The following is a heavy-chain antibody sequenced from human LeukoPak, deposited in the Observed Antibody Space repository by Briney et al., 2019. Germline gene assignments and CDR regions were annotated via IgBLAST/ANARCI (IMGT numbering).Heavy chain of an antibody. V-gene: IGHV4-34*01. Sequence: SETLSLTCAVYGGSFSGYYWAWIRQPPGKGLEWIGEINRSGRTNYNSSLKSRVTMSVDTSKNQFSLKLNSATAADTAVYYCARKMVFWRVFDYWAQGTLVTVSS. CDR1: GGSFSGYY. CDR2: INRSGRT. D-gene: IGHD3-3*01. J-gene: IGHJ4*02. CDR3: ARKMVFWRVFDY.